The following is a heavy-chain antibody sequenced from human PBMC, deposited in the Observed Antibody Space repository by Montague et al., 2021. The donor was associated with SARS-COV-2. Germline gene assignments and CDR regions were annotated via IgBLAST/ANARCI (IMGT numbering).Heavy chain of an antibody. V-gene: IGHV3-23*01. CDR3: AKCLRFSGFDGIYSDS. CDR2: VSGDGDST. J-gene: IGHJ4*02. CDR1: GSSFNDYG. Sequence: SLRLSCAVSGSSFNDYGMSWVRQAPGKGLEWVSAVSGDGDSTYYXXSLKGRFTISRDNSKNTLYLQMNSLRAEDTAVYYCAKCLRFSGFDGIYSDSWGQGALVTVSS. D-gene: IGHD5-12*01.